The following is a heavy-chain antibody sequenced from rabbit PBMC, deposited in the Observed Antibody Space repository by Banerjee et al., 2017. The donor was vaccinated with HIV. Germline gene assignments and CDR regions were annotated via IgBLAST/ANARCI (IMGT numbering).Heavy chain of an antibody. V-gene: IGHV1S40*01. CDR2: IYGGSGSKT. Sequence: QSMEESGGGLVKPEGSLTLTCTASGFSFSYKYVMCWVRQAPGKGLEWIACIYGGSGSKTYYASWVKGRFTISETSSTTVTLQMTSLTAADTATYFCARDLAGVTGWNFNLWGQGTLVTVS. J-gene: IGHJ4*01. D-gene: IGHD4-1*01. CDR3: ARDLAGVTGWNFNL. CDR1: GFSFSYKYV.